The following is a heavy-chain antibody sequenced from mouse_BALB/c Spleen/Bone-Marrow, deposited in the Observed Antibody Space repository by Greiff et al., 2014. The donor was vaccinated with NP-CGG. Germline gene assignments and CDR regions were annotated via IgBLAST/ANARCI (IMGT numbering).Heavy chain of an antibody. D-gene: IGHD1-2*01. CDR1: GDSITSGY. CDR2: INYSGGT. CDR3: GRDYYGP. J-gene: IGHJ2*01. Sequence: EVQLQESGPSLVKPSQTLSLTCSVTGDSITSGYWNWIRKFLGNKLEYMGYINYSGGTYYNPSLKSRISITRDSSKNQYYLQLNSVTTEDTATYYCGRDYYGPWGQGTTLTVSS. V-gene: IGHV3-8*02.